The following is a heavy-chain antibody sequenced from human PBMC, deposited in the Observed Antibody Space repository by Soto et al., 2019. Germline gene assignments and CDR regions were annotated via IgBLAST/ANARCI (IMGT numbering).Heavy chain of an antibody. CDR2: IYHSAST. Sequence: SLTCAVSGGSISRGGSSWSWIRQPPGKGLEGIGYIYHSASTYYNPSLKSRVTISVDRSKNQFSLKLSSVTAADTAVYYCAREPGYCSSTSCYTWRYGMDVWGQGTTVTVSS. D-gene: IGHD2-2*02. CDR3: AREPGYCSSTSCYTWRYGMDV. V-gene: IGHV4-30-2*01. CDR1: GGSISRGGSS. J-gene: IGHJ6*02.